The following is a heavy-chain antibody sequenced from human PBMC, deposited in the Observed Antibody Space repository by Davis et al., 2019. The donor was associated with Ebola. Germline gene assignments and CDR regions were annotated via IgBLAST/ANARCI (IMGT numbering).Heavy chain of an antibody. CDR1: GASINSYY. CDR2: IYYNGNP. D-gene: IGHD2-15*01. Sequence: MPSETLSLTCTVSGASINSYYWSWIRQSPEKGLEWIAYIYYNGNPYYNPSLKSRVTISVDTSKNQFSLKLSSVTAADTAVYYCARWSSWWRGWWFDPWGQGTLVTVSS. V-gene: IGHV4-59*01. J-gene: IGHJ5*02. CDR3: ARWSSWWRGWWFDP.